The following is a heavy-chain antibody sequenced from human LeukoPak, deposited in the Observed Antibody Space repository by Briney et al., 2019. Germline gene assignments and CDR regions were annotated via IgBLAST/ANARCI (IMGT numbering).Heavy chain of an antibody. D-gene: IGHD3-3*01. J-gene: IGHJ4*02. V-gene: IGHV3-11*01. Sequence: GGSLRLSCAASGFTFGDYYMTWIRQAPGRGLEWVSYIGNSAGSIYYADSVKGRFTISRDNAKNSLYLQINSLRGEDTAVYYCARDLRYYDFWSGFSNWGQGTLVTVSS. CDR3: ARDLRYYDFWSGFSN. CDR1: GFTFGDYY. CDR2: IGNSAGSI.